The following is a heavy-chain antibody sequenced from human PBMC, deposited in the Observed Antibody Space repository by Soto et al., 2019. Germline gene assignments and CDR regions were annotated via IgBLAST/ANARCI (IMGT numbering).Heavy chain of an antibody. CDR3: ARSYGDHVTRYYYNGMDV. J-gene: IGHJ6*02. CDR1: GGSFGGYY. D-gene: IGHD4-17*01. Sequence: SETLSLTCAVYGGSFGGYYWSWIRQPPGKGLEWIGEINHSGSTNYNSSLKSRVTISVDTSKNQFSPKLSSVTDADTSVYYCARSYGDHVTRYYYNGMDVWGQGNTVTVSS. V-gene: IGHV4-34*01. CDR2: INHSGST.